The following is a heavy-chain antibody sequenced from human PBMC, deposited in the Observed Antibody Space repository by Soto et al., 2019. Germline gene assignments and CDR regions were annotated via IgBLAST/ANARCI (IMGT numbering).Heavy chain of an antibody. CDR1: GYTFTSYG. V-gene: IGHV1-18*01. CDR3: VSDVVGGNWFDP. CDR2: ISAYNGNT. D-gene: IGHD1-26*01. Sequence: ASVKVSCKASGYTFTSYGISWVRQAPGQGLEWMGWISAYNGNTNYAQKLQGRVTMTTDTSTSTAYMELRSLRSDDTAVYYCVSDVVGGNWFDPWGQGTLVTVSS. J-gene: IGHJ5*02.